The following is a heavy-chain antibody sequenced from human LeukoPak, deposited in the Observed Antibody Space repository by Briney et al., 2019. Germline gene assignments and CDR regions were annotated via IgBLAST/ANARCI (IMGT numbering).Heavy chain of an antibody. V-gene: IGHV4-39*01. CDR2: IYYSEST. CDR1: GGSISTSTYC. D-gene: IGHD2-15*01. J-gene: IGHJ5*02. CDR3: ARRPPGGWFDP. Sequence: ATLFLTCASSGGSISTSTYCWGWIPQPPGKGLEWIGSIYYSESTYYNPSLKSRVTISVDTSKNQFSLKLSSVTAADTAVYYCARRPPGGWFDPWGQGTLVTVSS.